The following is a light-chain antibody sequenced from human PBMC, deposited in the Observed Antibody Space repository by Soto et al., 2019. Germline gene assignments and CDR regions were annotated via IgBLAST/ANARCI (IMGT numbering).Light chain of an antibody. J-gene: IGKJ4*01. Sequence: EIVLTQSPATLSLSPGERVTLSCRASQSLGRFLAWYQQKPGQAPRLLIYDASNRAHGIPARFSGSGSGTDFTLTINSLEPEDFAVYYCQQRSNRPLTFGGGTKVEI. CDR1: QSLGRF. CDR2: DAS. CDR3: QQRSNRPLT. V-gene: IGKV3-11*01.